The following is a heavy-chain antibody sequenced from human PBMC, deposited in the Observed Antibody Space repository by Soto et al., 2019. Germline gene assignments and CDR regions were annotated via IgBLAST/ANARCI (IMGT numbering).Heavy chain of an antibody. V-gene: IGHV1-69*13. J-gene: IGHJ6*02. Sequence: ASVKVSCKASGGTFSSYAISWVRQAPGQGLEWMGGIIPIFGTANYAQKFQGRVTINADESTSSAYLELSSLRSEDTAVDYCARSISFRYQLLKRGMDVWGQGTTVTVSS. CDR1: GGTFSSYA. CDR2: IIPIFGTA. CDR3: ARSISFRYQLLKRGMDV. D-gene: IGHD2-2*01.